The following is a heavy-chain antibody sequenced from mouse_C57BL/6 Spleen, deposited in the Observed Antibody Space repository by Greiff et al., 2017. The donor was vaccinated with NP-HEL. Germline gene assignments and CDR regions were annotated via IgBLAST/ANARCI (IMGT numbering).Heavy chain of an antibody. CDR1: GYTFTSYW. V-gene: IGHV1-72*01. CDR3: ARSITTGFAY. Sequence: QVHVKQPGAELVKPGASVKLSCKASGYTFTSYWMHWVMQRPGRGLEWIGRIDPNSGGTKYNEKFKSKATLTVDKPSSTAYIHLSSLTSEDSAVYYCARSITTGFAYWGQGTLVTVSA. CDR2: IDPNSGGT. D-gene: IGHD1-1*01. J-gene: IGHJ3*01.